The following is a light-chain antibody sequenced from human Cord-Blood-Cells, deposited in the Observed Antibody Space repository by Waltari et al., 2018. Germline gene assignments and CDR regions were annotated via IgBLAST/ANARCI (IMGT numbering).Light chain of an antibody. CDR3: SSYTSSSTVV. CDR1: SSDVGGYNS. J-gene: IGLJ2*01. CDR2: DVS. Sequence: QSALTQPASVSGSPGPSITISCTGTSSDVGGYNSVSWYQQHPGTPPNLMIYDVSNRPSGVSNRFSGSKSGNTASLTISVLQAEDEADYYCSSYTSSSTVVFGGGTKLTVL. V-gene: IGLV2-14*01.